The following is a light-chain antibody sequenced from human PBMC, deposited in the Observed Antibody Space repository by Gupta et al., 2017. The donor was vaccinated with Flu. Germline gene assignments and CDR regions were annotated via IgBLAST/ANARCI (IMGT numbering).Light chain of an antibody. CDR3: SSYTTSSTPV. J-gene: IGLJ2*01. CDR2: DVG. CDR1: SSDVGYYNY. V-gene: IGLV2-14*04. Sequence: SSDVGYYNYVSWYQQYPGKAPKLMIYDVGFRPSGVSERFSGSKSGNTASLAISGLQAEDEADYYCSSYTTSSTPVFGGGTKVTVL.